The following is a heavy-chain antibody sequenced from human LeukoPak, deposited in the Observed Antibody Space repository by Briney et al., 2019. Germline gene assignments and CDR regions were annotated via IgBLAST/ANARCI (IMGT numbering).Heavy chain of an antibody. CDR3: ATWSDAWEFDY. D-gene: IGHD1-26*01. J-gene: IGHJ4*02. V-gene: IGHV3-7*05. CDR2: IKEDGTDK. CDR1: GLNFSNSW. Sequence: GGTLTLSWAAFGLNFSNSWLHWLRPAPGKGLEWDAYIKEDGTDKYFLDSLPGRSTHSRDNTRNSLFLQMNIPRAVDTRVYFSATWSDAWEFDYWGQGTLVSVSS.